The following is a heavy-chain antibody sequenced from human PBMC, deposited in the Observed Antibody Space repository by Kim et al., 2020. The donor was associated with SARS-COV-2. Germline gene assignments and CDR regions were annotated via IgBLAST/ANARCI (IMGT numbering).Heavy chain of an antibody. V-gene: IGHV3-11*01. CDR2: ISSSGSTI. CDR1: GFTFSDYY. D-gene: IGHD2-2*01. CDR3: ARGERVVPASWFDP. J-gene: IGHJ5*02. Sequence: GGSLRLSCAASGFTFSDYYMSWIRQAPGKGLEWVSYISSSGSTIYYADSVKGRFTISRDNAKNSLYLQMNSLRAEDTAVYYCARGERVVPASWFDPWGQGTLVTVSS.